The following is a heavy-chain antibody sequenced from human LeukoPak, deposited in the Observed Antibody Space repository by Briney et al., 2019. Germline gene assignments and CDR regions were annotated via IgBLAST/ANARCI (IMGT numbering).Heavy chain of an antibody. V-gene: IGHV4-39*01. D-gene: IGHD6-19*01. J-gene: IGHJ4*02. CDR1: GGSISSSSYY. CDR2: IYYSGST. Sequence: PSETLSLTCTVSGGSISSSSYYWGWLRQPPGTGLEWIGSIYYSGSTYYNPSLKSRVTISVDTSKNQFSPKLSSVTAADTAVYYCASGLVPDSSGWSTFDYWGQGTLVTVSS. CDR3: ASGLVPDSSGWSTFDY.